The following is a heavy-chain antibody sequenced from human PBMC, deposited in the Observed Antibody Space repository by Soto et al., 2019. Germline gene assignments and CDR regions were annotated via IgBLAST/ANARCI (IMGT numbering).Heavy chain of an antibody. V-gene: IGHV3-7*01. CDR3: AKSVYNWNDGLFEY. J-gene: IGHJ4*02. CDR2: IKQDGSEK. Sequence: GALRLSCAASGFTFSSYWMSLVRQAPGKGLEWVANIKQDGSEKYYVDSVKGRFTISRDNAKNSLYLQMNSLRAEDTAVYYCAKSVYNWNDGLFEYWGQGTLVTVPS. CDR1: GFTFSSYW. D-gene: IGHD1-1*01.